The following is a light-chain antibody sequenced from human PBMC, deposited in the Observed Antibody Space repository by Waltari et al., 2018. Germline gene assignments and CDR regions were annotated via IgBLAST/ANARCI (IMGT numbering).Light chain of an antibody. CDR2: GNT. CDR3: ATWDDTVGGPV. J-gene: IGLJ2*01. Sequence: QSVLTQPPSESGTPGQRVIISCSGSRANIGGRYVYWYQHLPGAAPKLLINGNTQRPSGVPYRFSGSKSGTSASLAISGLRSEEEGDYFCATWDDTVGGPVFGGGTKLTVL. CDR1: RANIGGRY. V-gene: IGLV1-47*01.